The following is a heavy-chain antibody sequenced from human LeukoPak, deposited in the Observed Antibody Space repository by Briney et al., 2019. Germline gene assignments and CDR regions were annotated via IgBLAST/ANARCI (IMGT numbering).Heavy chain of an antibody. CDR1: GYTFTSYY. Sequence: ASVKVSCKASGYTFTSYYMHRVRQAPGQGLEWMGRINPNSGGTNYAQKFQGRVTMTRDTSISTAYMELSRLRSDDTAVYYCASWSSSSPGPFDYWGQGTLVTVSS. CDR2: INPNSGGT. V-gene: IGHV1-2*06. CDR3: ASWSSSSPGPFDY. J-gene: IGHJ4*02. D-gene: IGHD6-6*01.